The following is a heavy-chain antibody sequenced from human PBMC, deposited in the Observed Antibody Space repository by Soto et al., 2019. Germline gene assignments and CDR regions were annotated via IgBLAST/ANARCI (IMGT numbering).Heavy chain of an antibody. Sequence: VHLLQSGGGLVQPGGSLRLSCAASGFTFSVYAMSWVRQAPGKGLECVSAISGSGNDTYYADSVKGRFTISRDNSKNTLYLQMSSLRGEDSSVYYCAKRLARYSSSWWNFDYWGQGTLVTVSS. CDR1: GFTFSVYA. CDR2: ISGSGNDT. CDR3: AKRLARYSSSWWNFDY. D-gene: IGHD6-13*01. V-gene: IGHV3-23*01. J-gene: IGHJ4*02.